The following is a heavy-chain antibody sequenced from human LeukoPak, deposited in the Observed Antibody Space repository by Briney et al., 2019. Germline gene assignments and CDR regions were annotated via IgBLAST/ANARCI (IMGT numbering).Heavy chain of an antibody. J-gene: IGHJ4*02. CDR3: ARVRGTLGYFDY. CDR2: ISGSGGST. D-gene: IGHD3-16*01. CDR1: GFTFSSYA. V-gene: IGHV3-23*01. Sequence: GGSLRLSCAASGFTFSSYAMSWVRQAPGKGLEWVSAISGSGGSTYYADSVKGRFTISRDNSKNTLYLQVSSLRVEDTAVYYCARVRGTLGYFDYWGQGTLVTVSS.